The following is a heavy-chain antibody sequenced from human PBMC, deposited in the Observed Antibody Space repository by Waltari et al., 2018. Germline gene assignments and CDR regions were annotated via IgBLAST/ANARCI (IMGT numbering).Heavy chain of an antibody. CDR3: ARDGSIAVAGTNYFDY. CDR2: IYYSGST. D-gene: IGHD6-19*01. J-gene: IGHJ4*02. Sequence: QLQLQESGPGLVKPSETLSLTCTVSGGSISSSSYYWGWIRQPPGKGLELIGSIYYSGSTYYNPSLKSRVTISVDTSKNQFSLKLSSVTAADTAVYYCARDGSIAVAGTNYFDYWGQGTLVTVSS. CDR1: GGSISSSSYY. V-gene: IGHV4-39*07.